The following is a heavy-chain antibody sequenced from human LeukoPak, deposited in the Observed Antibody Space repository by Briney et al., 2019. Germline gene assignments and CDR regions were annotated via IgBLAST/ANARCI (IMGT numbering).Heavy chain of an antibody. V-gene: IGHV3-21*04. D-gene: IGHD3-16*01. J-gene: IGHJ4*02. CDR2: ISISSNYI. CDR3: APGGGYYFDY. CDR1: GFTFSRYS. Sequence: PGGSLRLSCAASGFTFSRYSMNWVRQAPGKGLEWVSSISISSNYIYYADSLKGRFTISRDNSKNTLYLQMNSLRAEDTAVYYCAPGGGYYFDYWGQGTLVTVSS.